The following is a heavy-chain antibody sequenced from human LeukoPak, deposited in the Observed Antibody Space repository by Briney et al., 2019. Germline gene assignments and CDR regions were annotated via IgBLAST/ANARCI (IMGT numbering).Heavy chain of an antibody. CDR3: ARVPYYYDSSGSTDDY. CDR1: GYTFTSYG. J-gene: IGHJ4*02. Sequence: ASVKLSCKASGYTFTSYGISWVRQAPGQGLEWMGWISAYNGNTDYAQKLQGRVTMTTDTSTSTAYMELRSLRSDDTAVYYCARVPYYYDSSGSTDDYWGQGTLVTVSS. CDR2: ISAYNGNT. D-gene: IGHD3-22*01. V-gene: IGHV1-18*01.